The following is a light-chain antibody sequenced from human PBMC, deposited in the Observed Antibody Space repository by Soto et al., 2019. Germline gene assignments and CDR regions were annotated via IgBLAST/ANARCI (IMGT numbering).Light chain of an antibody. Sequence: ETVLTQSPGTLSLSPEERATLSCRASQSVSSSYLAWYQQKPGQAPRLLIYGASSRATGIPDRFSGSGSGTDFTLTISRLEPEDFAVYYCQQYGSSPQWTFGQGTKVDIK. CDR1: QSVSSSY. J-gene: IGKJ1*01. CDR2: GAS. V-gene: IGKV3-20*01. CDR3: QQYGSSPQWT.